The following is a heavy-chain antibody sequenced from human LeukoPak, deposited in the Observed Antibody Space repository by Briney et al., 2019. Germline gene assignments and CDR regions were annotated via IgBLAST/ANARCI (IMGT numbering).Heavy chain of an antibody. CDR3: ARQRGDILTGYYMPRGFDY. D-gene: IGHD3-9*01. V-gene: IGHV3-48*03. CDR2: ISSSGSTI. J-gene: IGHJ4*02. Sequence: GGSLRLSCAASGFTFSSYEMTWVRQAPGKGLEWVSYISSSGSTIYYADSVEGRFTISRDNAKNSLYLQINSLRAEDTAVYDCARQRGDILTGYYMPRGFDYWGQGTLVTVSS. CDR1: GFTFSSYE.